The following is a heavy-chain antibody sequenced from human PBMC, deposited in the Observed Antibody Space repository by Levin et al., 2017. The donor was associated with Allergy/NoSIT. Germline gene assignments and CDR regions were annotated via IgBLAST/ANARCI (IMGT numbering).Heavy chain of an antibody. Sequence: SVKVSCKASGGTSSNYAITWVRQAPGQGLEWMGRIIPILGIVNYAQNFQGRVMIIADTVTTTADKSTSTAYMELSSLRSEDTAVYYCASIPLHYDILTSSYTEEGFFDYWGQGTLVTVSS. CDR2: IIPILGIV. CDR3: ASIPLHYDILTSSYTEEGFFDY. D-gene: IGHD3-9*01. V-gene: IGHV1-69*04. J-gene: IGHJ4*02. CDR1: GGTSSNYA.